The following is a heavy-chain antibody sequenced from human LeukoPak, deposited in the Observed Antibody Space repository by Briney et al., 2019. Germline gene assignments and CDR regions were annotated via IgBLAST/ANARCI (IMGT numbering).Heavy chain of an antibody. CDR1: GGTFSSYA. CDR3: ARKVGAAAGRGRSGFDY. Sequence: SVKVSCKASGGTFSSYAISWVRQAPGQGLEWMGRIIPILGIANYAQKFQGRVTITADKSTSTAYMELSSLRSEDTAVYYCARKVGAAAGRGRSGFDYWGQGTLVTVSS. J-gene: IGHJ4*02. V-gene: IGHV1-69*04. D-gene: IGHD6-13*01. CDR2: IIPILGIA.